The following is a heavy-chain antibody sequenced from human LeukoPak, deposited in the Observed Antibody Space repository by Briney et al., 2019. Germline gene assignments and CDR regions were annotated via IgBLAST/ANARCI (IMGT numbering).Heavy chain of an antibody. CDR1: GFTFSSYE. Sequence: GGSLRLSCAASGFTFSSYEMNWVRQAPGKGLEWVSYISSSGSTIYYADSLKGRFTISRDNAKKSLYLQMNSLRAEDTAVYYCARGRDGYNLVDAFDIWGQGIMVTVSS. D-gene: IGHD5-24*01. V-gene: IGHV3-48*03. CDR2: ISSSGSTI. CDR3: ARGRDGYNLVDAFDI. J-gene: IGHJ3*02.